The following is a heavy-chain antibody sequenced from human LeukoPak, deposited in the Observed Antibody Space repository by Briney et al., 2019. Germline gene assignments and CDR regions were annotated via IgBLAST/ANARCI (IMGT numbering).Heavy chain of an antibody. CDR1: GGSFSGYY. J-gene: IGHJ5*02. D-gene: IGHD3-16*01. CDR2: INHSGST. Sequence: PSQTLSLTCAVYGGSFSGYYWSWIRQPPGKGLEWIGEINHSGSTNYNPTLKRRVTISVDTSKTQFSLKLSSVTAADTAVYYCASLARGGNWFDPWGQGTLVTVS. V-gene: IGHV4-34*01. CDR3: ASLARGGNWFDP.